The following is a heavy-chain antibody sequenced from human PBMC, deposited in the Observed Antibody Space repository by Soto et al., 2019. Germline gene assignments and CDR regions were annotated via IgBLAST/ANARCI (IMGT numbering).Heavy chain of an antibody. CDR1: GFTFSSYW. Sequence: LRLSCAASGFTFSSYWMSWVRQAPGKGLEWVANIKQDGSEKYYVDSVKGRFTISRDNAKNSLYLQMNSLRAEETAVYYCAREGLSIAAIFYYYYYGMDVWGQGTTVTVSS. J-gene: IGHJ6*02. CDR2: IKQDGSEK. D-gene: IGHD6-6*01. V-gene: IGHV3-7*03. CDR3: AREGLSIAAIFYYYYYGMDV.